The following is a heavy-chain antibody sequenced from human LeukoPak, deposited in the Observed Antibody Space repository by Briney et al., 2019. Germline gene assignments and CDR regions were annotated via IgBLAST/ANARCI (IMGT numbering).Heavy chain of an antibody. CDR1: GFSLSTSGVG. Sequence: SGPTLVNPTQTLTLTCTFSGFSLSTSGVGVGWIRQPPGEALEWLALIYWNDDKRYSPSLKSRLTITKDTSKNQVVLTMTNMDPVDTATYYCAHLLPYDFWSGYYTNWFDPWGQGTLVTVSS. CDR2: IYWNDDK. J-gene: IGHJ5*02. CDR3: AHLLPYDFWSGYYTNWFDP. D-gene: IGHD3-3*01. V-gene: IGHV2-5*01.